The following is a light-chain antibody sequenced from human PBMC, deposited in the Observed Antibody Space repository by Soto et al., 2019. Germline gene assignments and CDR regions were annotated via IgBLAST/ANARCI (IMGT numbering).Light chain of an antibody. J-gene: IGKJ1*01. CDR2: GAS. Sequence: EIVLTQSPGTLSLTPEERATLSCRAIQSVSSSYFAWYQQQPGQAPRLLLYGASSRATGIPDSFSGSGSGTDFTLTISRLEPEDFAVYYCQQYGSSPPWTFGQGTKVDI. V-gene: IGKV3-20*01. CDR3: QQYGSSPPWT. CDR1: QSVSSSY.